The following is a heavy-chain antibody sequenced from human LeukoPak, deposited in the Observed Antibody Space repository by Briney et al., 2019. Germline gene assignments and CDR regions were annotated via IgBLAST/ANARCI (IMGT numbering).Heavy chain of an antibody. J-gene: IGHJ5*02. CDR1: GGSIPTSTYH. Sequence: SETLSLTCTVSGGSIPTSTYHWGWIRQSPGKGLEWIGSVHYSGGTNYNPSLKSRVTISVDTSKNQFSLKLSSVTPADTAVYYCARGGYYGSGNDFRFDPWGQGTLVTVSS. D-gene: IGHD3-10*01. CDR2: VHYSGGT. V-gene: IGHV4-39*07. CDR3: ARGGYYGSGNDFRFDP.